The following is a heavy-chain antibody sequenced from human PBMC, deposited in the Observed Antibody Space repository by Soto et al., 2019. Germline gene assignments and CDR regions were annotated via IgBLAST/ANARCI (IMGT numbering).Heavy chain of an antibody. CDR2: IYHSGTT. Sequence: QVQLQESGPGLVKPSGTLSLTCAVSGGSISSNNWWSWVRQPPGKGLEWIGEIYHSGTTNYKPSRKSRVTISVDMSRNQFSLTLSSVTAADTAVYYCARAYRRYGMDVWGQGTTVTVSS. CDR3: ARAYRRYGMDV. J-gene: IGHJ6*02. V-gene: IGHV4-4*02. CDR1: GGSISSNNW. D-gene: IGHD1-26*01.